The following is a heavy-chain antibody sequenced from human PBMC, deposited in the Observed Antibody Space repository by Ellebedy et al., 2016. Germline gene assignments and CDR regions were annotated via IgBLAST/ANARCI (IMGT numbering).Heavy chain of an antibody. Sequence: ASVKVSXXASGYTFTGYYMHWVRQAPGQGLEWMGWINPNSGGTNYAQKFQGRVTMTRDTSISTAYMELSRLRSDDTAVYYCARVVAVAARGVGYWGQGTLVTVSS. CDR3: ARVVAVAARGVGY. CDR1: GYTFTGYY. J-gene: IGHJ4*02. D-gene: IGHD6-19*01. CDR2: INPNSGGT. V-gene: IGHV1-2*02.